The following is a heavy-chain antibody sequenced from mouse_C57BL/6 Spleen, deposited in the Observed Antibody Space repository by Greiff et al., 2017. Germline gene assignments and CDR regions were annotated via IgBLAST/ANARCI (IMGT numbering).Heavy chain of an antibody. V-gene: IGHV1-15*01. CDR3: TNEFRYAMDY. J-gene: IGHJ4*01. CDR2: IDPETGGT. Sequence: VKLMESGAELVRPGASVTLSCKASGYTFTDYEMHWVKQTPVHGLEWIGAIDPETGGTAYNQKFKGKAILTADKSSSTAYMELRSLTSEDSAVYYCTNEFRYAMDYWGQGTSVTVSS. CDR1: GYTFTDYE.